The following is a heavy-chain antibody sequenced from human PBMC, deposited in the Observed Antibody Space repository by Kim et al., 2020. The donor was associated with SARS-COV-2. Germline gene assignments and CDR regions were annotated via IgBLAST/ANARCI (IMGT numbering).Heavy chain of an antibody. CDR3: ARGGEPYYYGSGTYYNYYDYAMDV. CDR1: GGTFNSYA. V-gene: IGHV1-69*04. J-gene: IGHJ6*02. D-gene: IGHD3-10*01. CDR2: FIPVVAMS. Sequence: SVKVSCKASGGTFNSYAISWVRQAPGQGLEWMGRFIPVVAMSNYAQKFQGRVTITADKSTSTAYMELSSLRSEDTAVYYCARGGEPYYYGSGTYYNYYDYAMDVGGQGSTDTV.